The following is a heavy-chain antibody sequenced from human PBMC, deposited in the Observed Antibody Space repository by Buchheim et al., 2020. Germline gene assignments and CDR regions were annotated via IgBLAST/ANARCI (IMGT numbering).Heavy chain of an antibody. Sequence: QVQLVQSGAEVKKPGSSVKVSCKASGGTFSNYAISWVRQAPGQGLEWMGGIIPIFGTANYAQKFQGRVTITADKSTSTAYMELNSLRFEDTAVYYCAKGAHDYYDSSGYLVYFDYWGQGTL. CDR3: AKGAHDYYDSSGYLVYFDY. CDR1: GGTFSNYA. CDR2: IIPIFGTA. J-gene: IGHJ4*02. D-gene: IGHD3-22*01. V-gene: IGHV1-69*06.